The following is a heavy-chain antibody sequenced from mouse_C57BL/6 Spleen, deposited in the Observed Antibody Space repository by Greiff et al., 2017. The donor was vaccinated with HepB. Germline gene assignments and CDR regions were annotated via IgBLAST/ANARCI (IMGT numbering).Heavy chain of an antibody. CDR2: INPNNGGT. V-gene: IGHV1-26*01. J-gene: IGHJ4*01. D-gene: IGHD4-1*01. CDR3: ARTGTGYYYAMDY. Sequence: VQLQQSGPELVKPGASVKISCKASGYTFTDYYMNWVKQSHGKSLEWIGDINPNNGGTSYNQKFKGKATLTVDKSSSTAYMELRSLTSEDSAVYYCARTGTGYYYAMDYWGQGTSVTVSS. CDR1: GYTFTDYY.